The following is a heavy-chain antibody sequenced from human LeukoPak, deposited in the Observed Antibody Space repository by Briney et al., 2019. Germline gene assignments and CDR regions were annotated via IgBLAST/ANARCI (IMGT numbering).Heavy chain of an antibody. D-gene: IGHD5-18*01. V-gene: IGHV2-26*01. CDR2: IFSNEEK. Sequence: RKGVSWIRQPTGKTLELFADIFSNEEKSYITSLKSRLTISTDTSKSQVVLTMTNISHVDTATYYCARIGKQLGFHGPAFDIWGQGTMVTVSS. CDR3: ARIGKQLGFHGPAFDI. J-gene: IGHJ3*02. CDR1: RKG.